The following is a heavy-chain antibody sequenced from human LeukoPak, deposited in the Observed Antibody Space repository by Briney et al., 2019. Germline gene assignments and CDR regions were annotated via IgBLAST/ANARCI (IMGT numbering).Heavy chain of an antibody. CDR1: GYTFTDCY. CDR3: ATDLLGRDYYDSSGFLAPFDY. V-gene: IGHV1-69-2*01. CDR2: VDPEDGET. Sequence: ASVKISCKVSGYTFTDCYMHWVQQAPGKGLEWMGLVDPEDGETIYAERFQGRVTIIADTSTDTAYMELSSLRSEDTAVYYCATDLLGRDYYDSSGFLAPFDYWGQGTLVTVSS. D-gene: IGHD3-22*01. J-gene: IGHJ4*02.